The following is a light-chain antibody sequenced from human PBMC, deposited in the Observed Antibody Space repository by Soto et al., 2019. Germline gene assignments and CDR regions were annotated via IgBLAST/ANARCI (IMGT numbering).Light chain of an antibody. CDR1: QDISNY. J-gene: IGKJ4*01. V-gene: IGKV1-33*01. CDR2: DAA. Sequence: DIQMTQSPSSLSASVGDRVTITCPASQDISNYLNWYQQKPGNAPKLLIYDAANLETGVPSRFSGGGSATYFTFTISSLQPEDIATYYCQQYDNLPLTFGGGTKVDSK. CDR3: QQYDNLPLT.